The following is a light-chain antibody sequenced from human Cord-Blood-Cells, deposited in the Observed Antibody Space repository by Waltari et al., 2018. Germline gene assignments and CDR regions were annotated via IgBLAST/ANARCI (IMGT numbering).Light chain of an antibody. V-gene: IGKV4-1*01. CDR3: QQYYSTPYT. CDR2: WAS. CDR1: QSLLHSDGKTY. Sequence: DIVMTQTPLSLSVTPGQPASISCKSSQSLLHSDGKTYLYWYQQKPGQPPKLLIYWASTRESGVPDRFSGSGSGTDFTLTISSLQAEDVAVYYCQQYYSTPYTFGQGTKLEIK. J-gene: IGKJ2*01.